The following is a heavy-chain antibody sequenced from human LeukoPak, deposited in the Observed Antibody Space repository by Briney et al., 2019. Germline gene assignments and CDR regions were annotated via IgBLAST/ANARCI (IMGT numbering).Heavy chain of an antibody. CDR3: ARASAARHYYDSSCHFTYHDAFDI. J-gene: IGHJ3*02. D-gene: IGHD3-22*01. CDR2: IYYSGSA. CDR1: GGSISSGGYY. V-gene: IGHV4-31*03. Sequence: SETLSLTCTVSGGSISSGGYYWSWIRQHPGKGLESIGYIYYSGSAYYNPSLKSRVTISVDTSKNQFSLKLSSVTAADTAVYYCARASAARHYYDSSCHFTYHDAFDIWGQGTMVTVSS.